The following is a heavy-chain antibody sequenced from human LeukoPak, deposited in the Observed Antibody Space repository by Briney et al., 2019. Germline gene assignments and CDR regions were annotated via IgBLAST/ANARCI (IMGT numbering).Heavy chain of an antibody. Sequence: GGSLRLSCAASGFTFGSYGMHWVRQAPGKGLEWVAVISYDGSNKYYADSVKGRFTISRDNSKNTLYLQMNSLRAEDTAVYYCAIGYCSGGSCPNYYGMDVWGQGTTVTVSS. CDR3: AIGYCSGGSCPNYYGMDV. CDR1: GFTFGSYG. J-gene: IGHJ6*02. CDR2: ISYDGSNK. V-gene: IGHV3-30*03. D-gene: IGHD2-15*01.